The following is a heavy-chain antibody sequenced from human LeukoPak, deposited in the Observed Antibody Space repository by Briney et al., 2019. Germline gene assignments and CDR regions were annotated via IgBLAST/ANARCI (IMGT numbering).Heavy chain of an antibody. CDR1: GFTFSSYA. V-gene: IGHV3-30-3*01. Sequence: GGSLRLSCAASGFTFSSYAMHWVRQAPGKGLEWVAVISYDGSNKYYADSVKGRFTISRDNSKNTLYLQMNSLRAEDTAVYYCARDNTMIAAFDYWGQGTLVTVSS. J-gene: IGHJ4*02. CDR3: ARDNTMIAAFDY. CDR2: ISYDGSNK. D-gene: IGHD3-22*01.